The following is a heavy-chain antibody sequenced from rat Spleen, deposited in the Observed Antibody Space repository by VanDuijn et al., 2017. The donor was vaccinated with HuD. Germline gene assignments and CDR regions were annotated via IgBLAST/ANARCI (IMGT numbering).Heavy chain of an antibody. V-gene: IGHV5-20*01. CDR3: AVAGYGY. Sequence: EVQLVESGGVLVQPGRSMKLSCAASGFTFSDYYMAWVRQAPKKGLEWVASISYDGGSTYYRDSVKGRFTISRDNAKSSLYLQMNSLRSEDTATYYCAVAGYGYWGQGVMVTVSS. CDR1: GFTFSDYY. CDR2: ISYDGGST. J-gene: IGHJ2*01. D-gene: IGHD4-3*01.